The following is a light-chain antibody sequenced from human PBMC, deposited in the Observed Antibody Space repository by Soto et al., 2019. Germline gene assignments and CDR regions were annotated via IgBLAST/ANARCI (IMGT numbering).Light chain of an antibody. CDR3: LQYYDYRT. CDR1: QSISNL. J-gene: IGKJ1*01. Sequence: DIQMTQSPSTLSASVGDTISITCRASQSISNLLAWSQQKPGKAPEILIYKASSLESGVPSRFSGSGSGTEFTLTISSLQPEDFATYYCLQYYDYRTFGQGTKVDIK. CDR2: KAS. V-gene: IGKV1-5*03.